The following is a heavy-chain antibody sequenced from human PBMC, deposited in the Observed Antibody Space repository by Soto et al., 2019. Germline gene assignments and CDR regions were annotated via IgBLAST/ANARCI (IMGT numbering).Heavy chain of an antibody. V-gene: IGHV3-23*01. D-gene: IGHD2-15*01. CDR1: GVTFSSYA. J-gene: IGHJ4*02. CDR3: AKGPDVVVVVAATPFDY. CDR2: ISGSGGTT. Sequence: EVQLLESGGGLVQPGGSLRLSCAASGVTFSSYAMSWVRQAPGKGLEWVSAISGSGGTTYYADSVRGRFTISRDNSKNTLYLQMNSLRAEDTAVYYCAKGPDVVVVVAATPFDYWGQGTLVTVSS.